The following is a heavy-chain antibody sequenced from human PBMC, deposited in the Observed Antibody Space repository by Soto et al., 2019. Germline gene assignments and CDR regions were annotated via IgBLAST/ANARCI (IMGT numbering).Heavy chain of an antibody. CDR1: GDSINSRSYY. D-gene: IGHD2-21*02. V-gene: IGHV4-39*01. Sequence: PSETLSLTCTVTGDSINSRSYYWGWIRQPPGKGLEWIGSIYYSGRTYNNPSLRSRVSMSIDTSKDQFSLKLKSVTAADTALYLCARQRTSVVTPAYFDVWGPGSLVTVSS. J-gene: IGHJ4*02. CDR3: ARQRTSVVTPAYFDV. CDR2: IYYSGRT.